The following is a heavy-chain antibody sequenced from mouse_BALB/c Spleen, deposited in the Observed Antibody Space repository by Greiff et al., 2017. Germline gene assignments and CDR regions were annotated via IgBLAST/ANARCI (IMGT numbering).Heavy chain of an antibody. J-gene: IGHJ4*01. CDR3: ARHGKGAMDY. CDR2: INSNGGST. D-gene: IGHD1-1*01. CDR1: GFTFSSYY. Sequence: EVQLVESGGGLVKLGGSLKLSCAASGFTFSSYYMSWVRQTPEKRLELVAAINSNGGSTYYPDTVKGRFTISRDNAKNTLYLQMSSLKSEDTALYYCARHGKGAMDYWGQGTSVTVSS. V-gene: IGHV5-6-2*01.